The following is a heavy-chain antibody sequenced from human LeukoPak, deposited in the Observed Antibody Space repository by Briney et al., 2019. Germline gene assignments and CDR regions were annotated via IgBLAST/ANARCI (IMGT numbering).Heavy chain of an antibody. Sequence: SGGSLRLSCAASGFTVSSNYMSWVRQPPGKGLEWIGSIYYSGSTYYNPSLKSRVTISVDTSKNQFSLKLSSVTAADTAVYYCAREGIAVAGTIYNWFDPWGQGTLVNVSS. J-gene: IGHJ5*02. CDR2: IYYSGST. D-gene: IGHD6-19*01. V-gene: IGHV4-39*07. CDR1: GFTVSSNY. CDR3: AREGIAVAGTIYNWFDP.